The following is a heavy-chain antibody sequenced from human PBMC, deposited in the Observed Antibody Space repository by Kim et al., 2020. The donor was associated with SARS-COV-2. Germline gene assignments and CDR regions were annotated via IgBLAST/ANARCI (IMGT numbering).Heavy chain of an antibody. CDR3: AREHGVCADGRSYSAMDV. V-gene: IGHV3-64*01. CDR1: GSTFNRHL. J-gene: IGHJ6*02. D-gene: IGHD2-8*01. Sequence: GGSLRLSCIFSGSTFNRHLMHWVRQAPGKGLEFVSVISSDGGTTDYATSVKGRFTISRDNSRNTLYLQMGSLRTDDTAVYYCAREHGVCADGRSYSAMDVWGRGTTVTVSS. CDR2: ISSDGGTT.